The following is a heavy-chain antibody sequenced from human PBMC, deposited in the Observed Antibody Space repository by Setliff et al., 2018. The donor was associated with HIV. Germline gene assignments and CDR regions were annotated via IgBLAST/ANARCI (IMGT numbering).Heavy chain of an antibody. CDR2: IYPGDSDT. V-gene: IGHV5-51*01. D-gene: IGHD2-2*01. J-gene: IGHJ6*02. CDR3: ARGSYCSSTSCYGYYYYYYGMDV. Sequence: HGESLKISCKGSGYSFTSYWIGWVRQMPGKGLEWMGIIYPGDSDTRYSPSFQGQVTISADKSISTAYLQWSSLKASDTAMYYCARGSYCSSTSCYGYYYYYYGMDVWGQGTTVTVSS. CDR1: GYSFTSYW.